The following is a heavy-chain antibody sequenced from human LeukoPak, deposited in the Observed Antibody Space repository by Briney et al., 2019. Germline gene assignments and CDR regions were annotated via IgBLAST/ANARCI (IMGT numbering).Heavy chain of an antibody. V-gene: IGHV3-30*02. CDR1: GFTFSSYG. CDR3: AKDGLPYYYDSSGYSNYWYFDL. Sequence: GGSLRLSCAASGFTFSSYGMHWVRQAPGKGLEWVAFIRYDGSNKYYADSVKGRFTISRDNSKNTLYLQMNSLRAEDTAVYYCAKDGLPYYYDSSGYSNYWYFDLWGRGTLVTVSS. D-gene: IGHD3-22*01. CDR2: IRYDGSNK. J-gene: IGHJ2*01.